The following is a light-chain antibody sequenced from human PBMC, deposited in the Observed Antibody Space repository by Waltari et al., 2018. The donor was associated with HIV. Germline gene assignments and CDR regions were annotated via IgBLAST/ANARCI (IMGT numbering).Light chain of an antibody. CDR3: QSYDSSLSSSV. J-gene: IGLJ3*02. CDR2: TNS. Sequence: QSVLTQPPSVSGAPGQRVTISCAGSSSNIGAGYDVHWYQQLPETAPNLLIHTNSNRPSGVPDRFSGAKSGTLASLAITGLQAEDEADYYCQSYDSSLSSSVFGGGTKLTVL. CDR1: SSNIGAGYD. V-gene: IGLV1-40*01.